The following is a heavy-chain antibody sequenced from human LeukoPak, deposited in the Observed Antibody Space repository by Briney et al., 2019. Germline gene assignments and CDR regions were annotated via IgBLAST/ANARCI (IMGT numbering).Heavy chain of an antibody. CDR1: GFTFSSYG. Sequence: PGGSLRLSCAASGFTFSSYGMHWVRQAPGKGLEWVAFIRYDGSNKYYADSVKGRFTISRDNSKNTLYLQMNSLRAEDTAVYYCAKGDYVWGSQIEYWGQGTLVTVSS. CDR2: IRYDGSNK. D-gene: IGHD3-16*01. V-gene: IGHV3-30*02. CDR3: AKGDYVWGSQIEY. J-gene: IGHJ4*02.